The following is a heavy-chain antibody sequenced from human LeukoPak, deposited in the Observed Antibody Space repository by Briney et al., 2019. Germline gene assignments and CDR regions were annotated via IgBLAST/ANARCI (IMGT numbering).Heavy chain of an antibody. D-gene: IGHD3-22*01. Sequence: GGSLRLSCAASGFTFSDYYMSWIRQAPGKGLEWVGRIKSKTDGGTTDYAAPVKGRFTISRDDSKNTLYLQMNSLKTEDTAVYYCTTGSPRDYYYDSSGLDYWGQGTLVTVSS. CDR2: IKSKTDGGTT. V-gene: IGHV3-15*01. CDR3: TTGSPRDYYYDSSGLDY. CDR1: GFTFSDYY. J-gene: IGHJ4*02.